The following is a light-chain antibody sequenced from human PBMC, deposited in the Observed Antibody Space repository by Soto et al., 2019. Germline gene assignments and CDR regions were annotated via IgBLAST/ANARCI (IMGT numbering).Light chain of an antibody. CDR3: SSYSRSINYV. CDR1: NNDIGGYTY. Sequence: QSVLTQPPSASGSPGQSVTISCTGTNNDIGGYTYVSWYKELPGKAPKLMIYEVNKWPSGIPDRCSGSKSGNTASLTVSGLQPEDEAEYCCSSYSRSINYVFGTGTKV. CDR2: EVN. J-gene: IGLJ1*01. V-gene: IGLV2-8*01.